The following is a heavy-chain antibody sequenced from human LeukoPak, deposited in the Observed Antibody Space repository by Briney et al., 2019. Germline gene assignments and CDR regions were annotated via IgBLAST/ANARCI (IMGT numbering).Heavy chain of an antibody. V-gene: IGHV3-74*01. D-gene: IGHD1-26*01. Sequence: GGSLRLSCAASGFIFSSYWMHWVRQAPGKGLVWVSRINSDGSRTTYADSVKGRFTISRDNSKNTLYLQMNSLRAEDTAVYYCAKDLELFRVSNYWGQGTLVTVSS. CDR3: AKDLELFRVSNY. J-gene: IGHJ4*02. CDR2: INSDGSRT. CDR1: GFIFSSYW.